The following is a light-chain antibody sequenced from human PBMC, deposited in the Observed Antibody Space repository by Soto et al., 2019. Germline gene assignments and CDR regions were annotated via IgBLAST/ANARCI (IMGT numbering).Light chain of an antibody. Sequence: QFVLTPPGAGFWIPGNAITIYRTGNTSDVGGYYYVSWYQQHPGKAPKLLIYDVTYRASGVSYRFSGSKSGNTASLTISGLQAEDEADYYCASYTSQVRLFGTGTKVTV. J-gene: IGLJ1*01. CDR1: TSDVGGYYY. CDR2: DVT. V-gene: IGLV2-14*01. CDR3: ASYTSQVRL.